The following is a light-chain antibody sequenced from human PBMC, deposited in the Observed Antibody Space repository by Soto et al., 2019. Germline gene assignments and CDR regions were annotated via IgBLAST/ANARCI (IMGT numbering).Light chain of an antibody. CDR2: AAS. Sequence: IQMTQSPFSLSASVGDRVTITCRASQSIRSALGWYQQKPGKVPKLLIYAASILQSGVPSRFSGSGSGTDFTLTISSLQPEDFATYYCLLDFRYFWAFGQGTKVDIK. J-gene: IGKJ1*01. CDR1: QSIRSA. V-gene: IGKV1-6*01. CDR3: LLDFRYFWA.